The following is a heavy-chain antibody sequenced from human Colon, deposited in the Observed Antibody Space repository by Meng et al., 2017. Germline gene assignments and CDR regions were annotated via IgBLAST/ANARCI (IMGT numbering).Heavy chain of an antibody. CDR3: AREGSDSWIDY. V-gene: IGHV7-4-1*02. Sequence: QVQLVQSGSELKKPGASLKVTCKTSGYLFSYYAMNWVRQAPGRGLEWMGWSNTKTGNPTYAQAFTGRFVFSLDTSVSTAYLQINDLKADDTAVYYCAREGSDSWIDYWGQGTLVTVSS. CDR1: GYLFSYYA. CDR2: SNTKTGNP. J-gene: IGHJ4*02. D-gene: IGHD6-13*01.